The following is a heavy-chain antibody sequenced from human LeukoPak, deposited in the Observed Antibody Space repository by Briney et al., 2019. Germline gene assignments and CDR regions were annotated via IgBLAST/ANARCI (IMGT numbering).Heavy chain of an antibody. Sequence: GGSLRLSCAASGFTFRSYWMHWVRHAPGKGLVWVSRINSDGGFTSYADSVKGRFTISRDNAKNTLYLQMNSLRAEDTAEYYCARVAYSSGWYYFDYWGQGTLVTVSS. CDR1: GFTFRSYW. V-gene: IGHV3-74*01. CDR3: ARVAYSSGWYYFDY. J-gene: IGHJ4*02. D-gene: IGHD6-19*01. CDR2: INSDGGFT.